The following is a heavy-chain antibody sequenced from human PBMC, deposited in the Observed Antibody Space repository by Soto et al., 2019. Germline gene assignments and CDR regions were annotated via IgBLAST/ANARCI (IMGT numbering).Heavy chain of an antibody. J-gene: IGHJ3*02. Sequence: ASVKVSCKASGYTFTSYAMHWVRQASGQRLEWMGWINAGNGNTKYSQKFQGRVTITRDTSASTAYMELSSLRSEDTAVYYCAGDHVVVAATPNRNAFDISCQGTMVTVSS. D-gene: IGHD2-15*01. CDR3: AGDHVVVAATPNRNAFDI. V-gene: IGHV1-3*01. CDR2: INAGNGNT. CDR1: GYTFTSYA.